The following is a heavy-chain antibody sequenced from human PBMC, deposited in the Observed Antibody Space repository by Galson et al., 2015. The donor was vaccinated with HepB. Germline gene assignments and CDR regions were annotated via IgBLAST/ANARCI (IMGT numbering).Heavy chain of an antibody. V-gene: IGHV3-15*01. J-gene: IGHJ4*02. D-gene: IGHD6-13*01. CDR1: GFIFTNAW. CDR3: ATYSNSWY. CDR2: IKSKSDGGTT. Sequence: SLRLSCATSGFIFTNAWMSWVRQAPGKGLEWVGRIKSKSDGGTTDYPAPVKGRFTVSRDDSKNTVYLQMNSLKSDDTAVYYCATYSNSWYWGQGTLVTVSS.